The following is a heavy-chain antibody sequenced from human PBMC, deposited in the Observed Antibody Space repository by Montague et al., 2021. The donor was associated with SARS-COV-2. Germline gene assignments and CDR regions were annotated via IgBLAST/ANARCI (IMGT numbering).Heavy chain of an antibody. V-gene: IGHV4-34*01. D-gene: IGHD3-22*01. CDR1: GGSFSDYY. J-gene: IGHJ4*02. Sequence: SETLSLTCAVYGGSFSDYYWSWIRQPPGKGLEWIGEINHRGTSKYNPSLKSRVSISLDTSKSQFSLYLSSVTAADTAVYYCARGRQHFNMIVVVMTGGEYYFDXWGQGTLVTVSS. CDR2: INHRGTS. CDR3: ARGRQHFNMIVVVMTGGEYYFDX.